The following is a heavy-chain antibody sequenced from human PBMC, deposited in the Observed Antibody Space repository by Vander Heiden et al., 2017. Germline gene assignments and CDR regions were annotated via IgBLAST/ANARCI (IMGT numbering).Heavy chain of an antibody. V-gene: IGHV4-39*01. J-gene: IGHJ6*02. CDR2: IYYSGRT. Sequence: QLQLQESGPGLVKPSETLSLTCTVSGGSISSSSYYWGRIRQPPGKGLEWIGSIYYSGRTYYNPALKSRVTISVDTSKNQFSLKLSSVTAADTAVYYCASLYYYDSSGYYYHYYGMDVWGQGTTVTVSS. D-gene: IGHD3-22*01. CDR3: ASLYYYDSSGYYYHYYGMDV. CDR1: GGSISSSSYY.